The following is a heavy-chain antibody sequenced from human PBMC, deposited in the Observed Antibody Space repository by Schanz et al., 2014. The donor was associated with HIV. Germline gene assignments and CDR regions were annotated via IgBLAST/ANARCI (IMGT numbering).Heavy chain of an antibody. D-gene: IGHD6-25*01. CDR2: ISSDGKTQ. V-gene: IGHV3-30*18. J-gene: IGHJ4*01. CDR1: GFTFSSYG. Sequence: QVQLVESGGGVVQPGGSLRLSCAASGFTFSSYGMHWVRQAPGKGLEWVAVISSDGKTQIYGDSVKGRFTISRDNSNNTLYLQVNSLRAEDTAVYYCTNERGLNLFEYWGHGTLVFVSS. CDR3: TNERGLNLFEY.